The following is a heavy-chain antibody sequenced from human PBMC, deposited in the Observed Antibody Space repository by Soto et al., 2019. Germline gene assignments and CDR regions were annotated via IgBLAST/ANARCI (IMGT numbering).Heavy chain of an antibody. V-gene: IGHV3-66*01. CDR1: GFTVSSNY. D-gene: IGHD2-15*01. Sequence: EVQLVESGGGLVQPGGSLRLSCAASGFTVSSNYMSWVRQAPGKGLEWVTVIYSGGSTNYADSGKGRFTISRDNSKNTLNLQMNSLRAGDTAVYYCAREGVVAASDWGQGTLVTVSS. J-gene: IGHJ4*02. CDR3: AREGVVAASD. CDR2: IYSGGST.